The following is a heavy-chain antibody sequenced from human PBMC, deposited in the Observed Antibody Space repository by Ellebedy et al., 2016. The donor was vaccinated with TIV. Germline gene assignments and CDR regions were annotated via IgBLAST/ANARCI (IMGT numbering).Heavy chain of an antibody. CDR2: VYHNGGT. CDR3: VRHSTPGDYLIFDH. Sequence: SETLSLTCTVSGGSINSDDYYWAWIRQAPGKGLEWIGTVYHNGGTYHNPSLQSRVTMSADTSKNQFFLKLSSATAADTSIYFCVRHSTPGDYLIFDHWGQGTLVTVSS. V-gene: IGHV4-39*01. J-gene: IGHJ4*02. CDR1: GGSINSDDYY. D-gene: IGHD4-11*01.